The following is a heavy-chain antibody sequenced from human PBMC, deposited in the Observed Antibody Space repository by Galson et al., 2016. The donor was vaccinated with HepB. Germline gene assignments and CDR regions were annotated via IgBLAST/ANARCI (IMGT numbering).Heavy chain of an antibody. J-gene: IGHJ4*02. V-gene: IGHV3-30*18. D-gene: IGHD4-17*01. CDR2: ISYDGSNK. Sequence: SLRLSCAASGFTFSNYAMHWVRQAPGKGLEWVAVISYDGSNKYYADSVKGRFTISRDNSKNTLFLQMNSLRTEDTAVYSCAKVGYGDYDWWFEYWGQGTLVTVSS. CDR1: GFTFSNYA. CDR3: AKVGYGDYDWWFEY.